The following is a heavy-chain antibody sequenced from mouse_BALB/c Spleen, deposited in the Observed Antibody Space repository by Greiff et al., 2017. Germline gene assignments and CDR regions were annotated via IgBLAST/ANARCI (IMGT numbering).Heavy chain of an antibody. D-gene: IGHD1-1*01. CDR2: ISYDGSN. CDR3: ARDYYGSSYKGEYFDY. Sequence: EVKLLESGPGLVKPSQSLSLTCSVTGYSITSGYYWNWIRQFPGNKLEWMGYISYDGSNNYNPSLKNRISITRDTSKNQFFLKLNSVTTEDTATYYCARDYYGSSYKGEYFDYWGQGTTLTVSS. CDR1: GYSITSGYY. V-gene: IGHV3-6*02. J-gene: IGHJ2*01.